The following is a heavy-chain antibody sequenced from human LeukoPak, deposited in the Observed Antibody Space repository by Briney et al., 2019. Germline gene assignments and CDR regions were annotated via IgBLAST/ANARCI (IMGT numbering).Heavy chain of an antibody. Sequence: GGSLRLSCAASGFTFSSYSMIWVRQAPGKGLEWVSSISSSSSYIYYADSVKGRFTISRDNAKNSLYLQMNSLRAEDTAVYYCAREWYSSSSGWFDPWGQGTLVTVSS. D-gene: IGHD6-6*01. CDR2: ISSSSSYI. J-gene: IGHJ5*02. CDR3: AREWYSSSSGWFDP. V-gene: IGHV3-21*01. CDR1: GFTFSSYS.